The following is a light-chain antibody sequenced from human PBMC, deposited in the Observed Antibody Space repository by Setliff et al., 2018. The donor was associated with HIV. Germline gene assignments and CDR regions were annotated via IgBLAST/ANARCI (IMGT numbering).Light chain of an antibody. CDR2: GVR. J-gene: IGLJ2*01. Sequence: QSALTQPASVSGSPGQSITISCTGTSSDVDDDNSVSWYQQHPDKAPKLIIFGVRHRPSGVSGRFSGSKSGNTASLTISGLQPEDEADYYCTSYTSNSRVVFGGGTKVTVL. CDR1: SSDVDDDNS. CDR3: TSYTSNSRVV. V-gene: IGLV2-14*01.